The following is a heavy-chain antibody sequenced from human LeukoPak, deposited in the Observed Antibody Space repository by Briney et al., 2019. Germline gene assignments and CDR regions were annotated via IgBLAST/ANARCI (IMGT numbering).Heavy chain of an antibody. J-gene: IGHJ5*02. CDR1: GFTFSSHS. V-gene: IGHV3-33*08. D-gene: IGHD6-19*01. Sequence: PGGSLRLSCAASGFTFSSHSMNWVRQAPGKGLEWVAVIWYDGSNKYYADSVKGRFTISRDNSKNTLYLQMNSLRAEDTAVYYCAREGAVGGNWFDPWGQGTLVTVSS. CDR3: AREGAVGGNWFDP. CDR2: IWYDGSNK.